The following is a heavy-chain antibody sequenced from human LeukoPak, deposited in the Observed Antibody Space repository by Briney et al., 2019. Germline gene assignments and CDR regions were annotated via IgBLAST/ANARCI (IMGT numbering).Heavy chain of an antibody. J-gene: IGHJ6*03. CDR1: GFTFSSYA. V-gene: IGHV3-30-3*01. CDR3: ARELRGDLEYYYYMDV. CDR2: ISYDGSNK. D-gene: IGHD4-17*01. Sequence: GGSLRLSCAASGFTFSSYAMHWVRQAPGKGLEWVAVISYDGSNKYYADSVKGRFTISRDNSKNTLYLQMNSLRAEDTAVYYCARELRGDLEYYYYMDVWGKGTTVTVSS.